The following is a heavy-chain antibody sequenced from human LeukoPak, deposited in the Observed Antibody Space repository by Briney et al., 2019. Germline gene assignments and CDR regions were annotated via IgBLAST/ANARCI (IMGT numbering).Heavy chain of an antibody. V-gene: IGHV3-9*01. CDR3: AKDKVAAMAETFDY. J-gene: IGHJ4*02. Sequence: GGSLGLSCAASGFTFVDYAMHWVRQAPGKGLDWVSGISWNSGSIGYADSVKGRFTISRDNAKNSLYLQMNSLRAEDTALYYCAKDKVAAMAETFDYWGQGTLVTVSS. CDR1: GFTFVDYA. CDR2: ISWNSGSI. D-gene: IGHD5-18*01.